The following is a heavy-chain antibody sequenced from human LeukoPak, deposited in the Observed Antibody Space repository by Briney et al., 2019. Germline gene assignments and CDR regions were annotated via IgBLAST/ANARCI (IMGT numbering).Heavy chain of an antibody. Sequence: ASVKVSCKASGYTFTSYDINWVRQATGQGLEWMGWMNPNSGNTGYAQKFQGRVTMTRNTSISTAYMELSSLRSEDTAVYYCATRLLSSGWYEPHSSRFDYWGQGTLVTVS. J-gene: IGHJ4*02. CDR1: GYTFTSYD. D-gene: IGHD6-19*01. CDR3: ATRLLSSGWYEPHSSRFDY. V-gene: IGHV1-8*01. CDR2: MNPNSGNT.